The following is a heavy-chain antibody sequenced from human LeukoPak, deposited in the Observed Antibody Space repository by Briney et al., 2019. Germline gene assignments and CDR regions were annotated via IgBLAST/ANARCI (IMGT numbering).Heavy chain of an antibody. J-gene: IGHJ4*02. CDR3: AKGRGIQKTTAIDY. Sequence: PGRSLRLSCAASGFTFDDYAMHWVPEAPGKGLEWGSGINWNSGSIGYADSVRGRFTISRDNAKNALYLQMNSLRAEDTALYYCAKGRGIQKTTAIDYWGQGTLVTVSS. V-gene: IGHV3-9*01. CDR2: INWNSGSI. D-gene: IGHD6-13*01. CDR1: GFTFDDYA.